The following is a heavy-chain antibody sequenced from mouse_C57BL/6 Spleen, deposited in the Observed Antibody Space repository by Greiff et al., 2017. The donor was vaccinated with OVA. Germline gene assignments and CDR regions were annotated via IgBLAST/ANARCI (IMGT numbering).Heavy chain of an antibody. CDR2: INPNNGGT. CDR3: ARYGNSNPYFDY. J-gene: IGHJ2*01. D-gene: IGHD2-5*01. CDR1: GYTFTDYY. V-gene: IGHV1-26*01. Sequence: EVQLQQSGPELVKPGASVKISCKASGYTFTDYYMNWVKQSHGKSLEWIGDINPNNGGTSYNQKFKGKATLTVDKSSSTAYMELRSLTSEDSAVYYCARYGNSNPYFDYWGQGTTLTVSS.